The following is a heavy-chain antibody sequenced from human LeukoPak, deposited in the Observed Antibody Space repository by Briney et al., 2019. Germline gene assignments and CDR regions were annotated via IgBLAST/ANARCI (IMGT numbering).Heavy chain of an antibody. Sequence: SETLSLTCAVYGGSFSGYYWSWVRQPPGKGLEWIGEINHSGSTNYNPSLKSRVTISVDTSKNQFSLKLSSVTAADTAVYYCARDYYYYSMDVWGKGTTVTISS. V-gene: IGHV4-34*01. J-gene: IGHJ6*03. CDR2: INHSGST. CDR3: ARDYYYYSMDV. CDR1: GGSFSGYY.